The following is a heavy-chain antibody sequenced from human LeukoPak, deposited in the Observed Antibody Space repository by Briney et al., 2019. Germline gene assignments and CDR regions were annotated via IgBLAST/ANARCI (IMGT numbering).Heavy chain of an antibody. Sequence: GGSLRLSCAASGFTFSDYYMDWVRQAPGKGLEWVGRVRKKTNSYTTEYAASVKGRFTISRDDSKNSLYLQMNSLKTGDTAVYYCVRTNFGDLRLFDYWGQGTLVTVSS. J-gene: IGHJ4*02. D-gene: IGHD3-16*01. CDR3: VRTNFGDLRLFDY. V-gene: IGHV3-72*01. CDR1: GFTFSDYY. CDR2: VRKKTNSYTT.